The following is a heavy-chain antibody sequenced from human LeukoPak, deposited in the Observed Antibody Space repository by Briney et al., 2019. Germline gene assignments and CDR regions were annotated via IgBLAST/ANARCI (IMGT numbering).Heavy chain of an antibody. J-gene: IGHJ3*02. Sequence: SETLSLTCAVSADSFSSHYWTWIRQPPGKGLEWIGYISYIGSTNYNPSLKSRVTISIDTSKNQFSLKLSSVTAADTAVYYCARDLVTVTKGFDIWGQGAMVTVSS. CDR3: ARDLVTVTKGFDI. CDR1: ADSFSSHY. V-gene: IGHV4-59*11. CDR2: ISYIGST. D-gene: IGHD4-17*01.